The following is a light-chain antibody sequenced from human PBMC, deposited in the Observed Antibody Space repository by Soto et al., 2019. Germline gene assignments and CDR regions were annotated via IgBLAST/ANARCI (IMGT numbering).Light chain of an antibody. Sequence: QSALTHPPSASGSPGQSVTISCTGTSSDVCGYNYVSWYQQYPGRAPKLMIYEVTKRPSGVPDRFSGSKSGNTASLTVSGLQADDEADYYCSSYAASNNFYFVFGGGTKLTVL. V-gene: IGLV2-8*01. CDR2: EVT. CDR1: SSDVCGYNY. J-gene: IGLJ3*02. CDR3: SSYAASNNFYFV.